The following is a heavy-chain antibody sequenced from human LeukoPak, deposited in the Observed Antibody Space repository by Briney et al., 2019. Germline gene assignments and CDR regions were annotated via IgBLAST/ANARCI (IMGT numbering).Heavy chain of an antibody. Sequence: ASVKVSCKASGGTFSSYAISWVRHAPGQGLERMGRIIPILGIANYAQKFQGRVTVTADKSTSTAYMELSSLRSEDTAVYYCARGGYSYGYFDYWGQGTLDTVSS. CDR3: ARGGYSYGYFDY. D-gene: IGHD5-18*01. V-gene: IGHV1-69*04. CDR1: GGTFSSYA. CDR2: IIPILGIA. J-gene: IGHJ4*02.